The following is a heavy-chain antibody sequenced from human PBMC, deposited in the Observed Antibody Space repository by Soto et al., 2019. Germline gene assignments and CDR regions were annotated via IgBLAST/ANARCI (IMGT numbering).Heavy chain of an antibody. CDR2: ISSGSKTI. CDR1: GFTFSSDS. Sequence: VGSLRLSCAASGFTFSSDSVNWVRQAPVKGLEWVSYISSGSKTIFYADSVKGRFTVSRDNAKNSQYLQMNSLRDEDTAVYYCAREDILGARSFDYWGQGTLVTVSS. D-gene: IGHD1-26*01. J-gene: IGHJ4*02. V-gene: IGHV3-48*02. CDR3: AREDILGARSFDY.